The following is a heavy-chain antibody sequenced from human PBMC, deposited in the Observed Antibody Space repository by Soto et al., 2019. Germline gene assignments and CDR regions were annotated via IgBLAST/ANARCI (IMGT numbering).Heavy chain of an antibody. CDR2: IIPIFGTA. CDR1: GGTFSSYA. V-gene: IGHV1-69*13. D-gene: IGHD6-6*01. Sequence: GASVKVSCKASGGTFSSYAISWVRQAPGQGLEWMGGIIPIFGTANYAQKFQGRVTITADESTSTAYMELSSLRSEDTAVYYCERDTYRRSSEGGFWFDPWGQGMLVTVS. CDR3: ERDTYRRSSEGGFWFDP. J-gene: IGHJ5*02.